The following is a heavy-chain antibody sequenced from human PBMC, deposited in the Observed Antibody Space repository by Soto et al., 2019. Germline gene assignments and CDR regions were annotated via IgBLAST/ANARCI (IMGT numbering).Heavy chain of an antibody. CDR3: ERAVGPFHY. CDR1: GFTFSTYG. V-gene: IGHV3-33*01. D-gene: IGHD3-16*01. J-gene: IGHJ4*02. Sequence: QVQLVESGGGVVQPGRSLRLSCAASGFTFSTYGMHWVRQAPGEGREWVAVIWHDGSNKYYADSVKGRFTISRDNSKDMRYLQMNSLRAEDTAVYYCERAVGPFHYWGQGTLVTVSS. CDR2: IWHDGSNK.